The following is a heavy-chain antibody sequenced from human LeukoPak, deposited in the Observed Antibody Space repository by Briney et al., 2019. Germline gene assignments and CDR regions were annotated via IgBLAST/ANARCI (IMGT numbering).Heavy chain of an antibody. J-gene: IGHJ4*02. CDR3: ARPRGRDLYYFDY. D-gene: IGHD3-16*01. CDR1: GFTFSSYA. V-gene: IGHV3-30-3*01. CDR2: ISYDGSNK. Sequence: GRSLRLSCAASGFTFSSYAMHWVRQAPGKGLEWVAVISYDGSNKYYADSVKGRFTISRDNSKNTLYLQMNSLRAEDTAVYYCARPRGRDLYYFDYWGQGTLVTVSS.